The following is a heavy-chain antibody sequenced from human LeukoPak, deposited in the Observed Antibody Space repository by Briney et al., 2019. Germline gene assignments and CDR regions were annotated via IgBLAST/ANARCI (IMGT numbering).Heavy chain of an antibody. CDR2: IIPIFGTA. J-gene: IGHJ4*02. CDR3: ASRGWGSEQLVFDY. D-gene: IGHD6-6*01. V-gene: IGHV1-69*05. CDR1: GGTFSSYA. Sequence: GASVKVSCKASGGTFSSYAISWVRQAPGQGLEWMGGIIPIFGTANYAQKFQGRVTITTDESTSTAYMELSSLRSEDTAVYYCASRGWGSEQLVFDYWGQGTLATVSS.